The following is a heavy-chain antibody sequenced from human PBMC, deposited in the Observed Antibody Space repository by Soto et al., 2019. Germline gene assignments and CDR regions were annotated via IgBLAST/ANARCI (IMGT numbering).Heavy chain of an antibody. CDR3: ARREIQGPIDY. CDR2: IYYSGTT. CDR1: GYSISSSNW. V-gene: IGHV4-28*01. J-gene: IGHJ4*02. D-gene: IGHD1-26*01. Sequence: PSEPLSLTCAVSGYSISSSNWWGWIRQPPGKGLEWIGYIYYSGTTYYNPSLKSRVTMSVDTSKNQFSLKLTSVTAVDTAVYYCARREIQGPIDYWGQGTLVTV.